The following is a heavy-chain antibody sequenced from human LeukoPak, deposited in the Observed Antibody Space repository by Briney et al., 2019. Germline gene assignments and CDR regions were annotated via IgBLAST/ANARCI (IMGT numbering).Heavy chain of an antibody. CDR2: INPNSGGT. CDR3: ASQAPQYCSSTSCYHLYDL. Sequence: ASVKVSCKASGYTFTSYDINWVRQATGQGLEWMGWINPNSGGTNYAQKFQGRVTMTRDTSISTAYMELSRLRSDDTAVYYCASQAPQYCSSTSCYHLYDLWGQGTLVTVSS. CDR1: GYTFTSYD. D-gene: IGHD2-2*01. V-gene: IGHV1-2*02. J-gene: IGHJ4*02.